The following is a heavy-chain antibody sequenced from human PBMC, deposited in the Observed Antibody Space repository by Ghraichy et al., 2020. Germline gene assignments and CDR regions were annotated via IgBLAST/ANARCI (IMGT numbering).Heavy chain of an antibody. J-gene: IGHJ5*02. D-gene: IGHD6-19*01. CDR3: ARSLIAVAGPTPNWFDP. V-gene: IGHV3-23*01. CDR2: ISGSGGST. Sequence: GESLNISCAASGFTFSSYAMSWVRQAPGKGLEWVSAISGSGGSTYYADSVKGRFTISRDNSKNTLYLQMNSLRAEDTAVYYCARSLIAVAGPTPNWFDPWGQGTLVTVSS. CDR1: GFTFSSYA.